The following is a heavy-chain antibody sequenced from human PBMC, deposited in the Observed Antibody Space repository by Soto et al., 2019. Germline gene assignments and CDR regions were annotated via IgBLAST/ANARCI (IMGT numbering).Heavy chain of an antibody. Sequence: GGSLRLSCAASGFTVSSNYMSWVRQAPGKGLEWVSVIYSGGSTYYADSVKGRFTISRDNSKNTLYLQMNSLRAEDTAVYYCARAQDGYNFDYWGQGTLVTSPQ. J-gene: IGHJ4*02. CDR2: IYSGGST. CDR3: ARAQDGYNFDY. D-gene: IGHD5-12*01. CDR1: GFTVSSNY. V-gene: IGHV3-66*01.